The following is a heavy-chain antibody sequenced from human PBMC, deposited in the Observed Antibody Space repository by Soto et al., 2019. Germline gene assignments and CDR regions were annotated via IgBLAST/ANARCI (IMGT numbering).Heavy chain of an antibody. CDR3: AKDNTAGNYGDSYVMDV. J-gene: IGHJ6*02. V-gene: IGHV3-30*18. Sequence: PGGSLRLSCAASGFTLSNYGMHWVRQAPGKGLEWVAVISYDGSTKYYEDSVKGRLTISRDNSKNTLYPQMNSLRAEDTAVYYCAKDNTAGNYGDSYVMDVWGQGTTVTVSS. CDR2: ISYDGSTK. CDR1: GFTLSNYG. D-gene: IGHD4-17*01.